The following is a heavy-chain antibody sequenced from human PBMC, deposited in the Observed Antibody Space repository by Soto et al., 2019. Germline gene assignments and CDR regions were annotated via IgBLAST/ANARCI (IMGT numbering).Heavy chain of an antibody. D-gene: IGHD5-12*01. V-gene: IGHV3-23*01. CDR1: GFTFSSYA. J-gene: IGHJ3*02. CDR2: ISGSGGST. Sequence: GGSLRLSCAASGFTFSSYAMSWVRQAPEKGLEWVSAISGSGGSTYYADYVKGRFTISRDNSKNTLYLQMNSLRAEDTAVYYCAKDEAVGGYDPDDAFDIWGQGTMVTVSS. CDR3: AKDEAVGGYDPDDAFDI.